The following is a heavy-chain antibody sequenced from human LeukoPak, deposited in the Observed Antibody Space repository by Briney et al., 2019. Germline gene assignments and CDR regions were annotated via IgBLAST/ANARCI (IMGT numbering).Heavy chain of an antibody. D-gene: IGHD3-22*01. Sequence: PSETLSLTCTVSGGSISSYYWSWIRQPPGKGLEWIGYIYTSGSTNYNPSLKSRVTISVDTSKNQFSLKLSSVTAADTAVYYCARVWLYDSSAYYLGNWFDPWGQGTLVTVSS. V-gene: IGHV4-4*09. J-gene: IGHJ5*02. CDR3: ARVWLYDSSAYYLGNWFDP. CDR2: IYTSGST. CDR1: GGSISSYY.